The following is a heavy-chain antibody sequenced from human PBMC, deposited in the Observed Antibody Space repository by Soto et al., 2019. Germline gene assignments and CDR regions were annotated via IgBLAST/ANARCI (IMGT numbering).Heavy chain of an antibody. J-gene: IGHJ3*01. Sequence: SETLSLTCTVSGGSISSYYWSWIRQPPGKGLEWIGYFYYGGSTNYNPSLKSRVTISIDTSKNQFSLNLFSVTAADTAVYYCAGGFSSVVFVGWGQGTMVNVSS. CDR2: FYYGGST. CDR1: GGSISSYY. CDR3: AGGFSSVVFVG. D-gene: IGHD6-19*01. V-gene: IGHV4-59*01.